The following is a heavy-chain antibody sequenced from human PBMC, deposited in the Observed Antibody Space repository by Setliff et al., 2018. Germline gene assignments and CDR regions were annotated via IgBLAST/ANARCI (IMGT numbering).Heavy chain of an antibody. CDR1: GFTFSNYR. Sequence: GGSLRLSCAASGFTFSNYRMHWVRQAPGKGLEWVAVIWHDGGNKYHADSVEGRFTISRDNSKNTLYLQMNSLRPEDTAVYYCARTCSGSGCYAGLESWGQGTLVTVSS. J-gene: IGHJ4*02. CDR3: ARTCSGSGCYAGLES. V-gene: IGHV3-33*08. D-gene: IGHD2-15*01. CDR2: IWHDGGNK.